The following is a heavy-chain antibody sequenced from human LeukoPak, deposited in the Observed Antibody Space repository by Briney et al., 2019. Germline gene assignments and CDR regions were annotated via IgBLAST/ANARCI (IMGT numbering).Heavy chain of an antibody. CDR1: GFTFSGFW. CDR2: MNQDGSEK. J-gene: IGHJ4*02. V-gene: IGHV3-7*01. CDR3: ARDQVGPED. Sequence: PGGSLRLSCAASGFTFSGFWMSWVRQAPGKGLEWVANMNQDGSEKYYVDSVKGRFTISRDNAKSSLYLQMNSLTAEDTAVYYCARDQVGPEDWGQGTLVIVSS. D-gene: IGHD1-26*01.